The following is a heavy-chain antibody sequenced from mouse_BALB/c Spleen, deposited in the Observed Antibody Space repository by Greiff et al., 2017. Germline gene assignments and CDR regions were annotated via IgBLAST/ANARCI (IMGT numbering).Heavy chain of an antibody. D-gene: IGHD1-1*01. CDR3: SLITTVVEGYYFDY. CDR2: IFPGDGST. Sequence: QVQLQQSGAELVKPGASVKLSCKASGYTFTSSDINWVRQRPEQGLEWIGWIFPGDGSTKYNEKFKGQATLTTDKSSSTAYMQLSRLTSEDSAVYFCSLITTVVEGYYFDYWGQGTTLTVSS. V-gene: IGHV1S56*01. CDR1: GYTFTSSD. J-gene: IGHJ2*01.